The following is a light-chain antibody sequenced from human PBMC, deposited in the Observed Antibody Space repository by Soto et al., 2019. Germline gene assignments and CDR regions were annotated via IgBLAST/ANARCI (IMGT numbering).Light chain of an antibody. CDR1: RGIGNS. J-gene: IGKJ4*01. CDR2: DVS. Sequence: AIQLTQSPSSLSATVGDTVTITCRASRGIGNSVAWYQQKPGSPPRLLISDVSTLETGVPSRFSGSESGTSFTLTISSLQPEDFGTYYCQQFTTYPPIFGGGTKLEI. CDR3: QQFTTYPPI. V-gene: IGKV1-13*02.